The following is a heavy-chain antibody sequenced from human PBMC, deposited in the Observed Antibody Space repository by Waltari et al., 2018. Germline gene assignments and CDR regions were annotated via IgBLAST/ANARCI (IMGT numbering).Heavy chain of an antibody. CDR1: GFTFSSYA. V-gene: IGHV3-23*01. CDR3: AKDQHRRWLQWPEYFQH. Sequence: EVQLLESGGGLVQPGGSLRLSCAASGFTFSSYAMSWVRQAPGKGLEWVSAISGSGGSTYYADAVKGRFTFSRDNSKNTLYLQMNSLRAEDTAVYYCAKDQHRRWLQWPEYFQHWGQGTLVTVSS. CDR2: ISGSGGST. D-gene: IGHD5-12*01. J-gene: IGHJ1*01.